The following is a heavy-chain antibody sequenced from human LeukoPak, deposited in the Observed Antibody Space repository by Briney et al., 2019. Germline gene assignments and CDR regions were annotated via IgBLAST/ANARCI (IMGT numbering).Heavy chain of an antibody. V-gene: IGHV3-72*01. CDR3: GRDTATALDY. J-gene: IGHJ4*02. CDR2: IKNKRGSYTA. CDR1: GFTLNDHY. Sequence: GGSLRLSCAASGFTLNDHYMDWVRQAPGKGLEWVGRIKNKRGSYTADYAASVKGRFTLSRDDSQNSLYLRMNSLKIEDTAVYYCGRDTATALDYWGQGTLVTVSS. D-gene: IGHD6-13*01.